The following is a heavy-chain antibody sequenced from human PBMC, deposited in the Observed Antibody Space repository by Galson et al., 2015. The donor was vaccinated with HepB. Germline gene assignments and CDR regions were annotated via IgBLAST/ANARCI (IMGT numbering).Heavy chain of an antibody. CDR1: GYTLTELS. V-gene: IGHV1-24*01. J-gene: IGHJ4*02. Sequence: SVKVSCKVSGYTLTELSMHWVRQAPGKGLEWMGGFDPEDGETIYAQKFQGRVTMTEDTSTDTAYMELSSLRAEDTAVYYCARDVGSSSPSPFDYWGQGTLVTVSS. D-gene: IGHD6-13*01. CDR3: ARDVGSSSPSPFDY. CDR2: FDPEDGET.